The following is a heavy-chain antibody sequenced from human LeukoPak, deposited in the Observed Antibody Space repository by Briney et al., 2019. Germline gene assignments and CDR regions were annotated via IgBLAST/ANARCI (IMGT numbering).Heavy chain of an antibody. CDR2: ISARGDT. Sequence: SETLSLTCAVYGWSFNDYYWNWIRQPPGKGLEWIGEISARGDTNYNPSLKSRVTISVDTSKKQFSLRLTSMIAADTALYYCARGQVPAARGYNWFDPWGQGTLVTVSS. V-gene: IGHV4-34*01. CDR1: GWSFNDYY. D-gene: IGHD2-2*01. CDR3: ARGQVPAARGYNWFDP. J-gene: IGHJ5*02.